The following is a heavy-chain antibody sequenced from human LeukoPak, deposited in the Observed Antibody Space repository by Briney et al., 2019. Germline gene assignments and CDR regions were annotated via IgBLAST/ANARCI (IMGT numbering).Heavy chain of an antibody. D-gene: IGHD6-19*01. CDR3: ARESAGSRWG. J-gene: IGHJ4*02. Sequence: GGSLRLSCAASGFIFSNHWMHWVRQAPGKGLVGVSRLNLDGTTTSYADSAEGRFTISRDNAKNTLYLQMNSLRVDDTAVYYCARESAGSRWGWGQGTLVTVSS. CDR1: GFIFSNHW. CDR2: LNLDGTTT. V-gene: IGHV3-74*01.